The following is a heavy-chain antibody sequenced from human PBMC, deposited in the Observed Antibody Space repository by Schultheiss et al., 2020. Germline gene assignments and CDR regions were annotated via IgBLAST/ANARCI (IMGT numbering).Heavy chain of an antibody. V-gene: IGHV4-34*01. Sequence: SQTLSLTCAVYGGSFSGYYWGWIRQPPGKGLEWIGYIYYSGSTNYNPSLKSRVTISVDTSKNQFSLKLSSVTAADTAVYYCAREGTLENWNDWFDPWGQGTLVTVSS. D-gene: IGHD1-1*01. CDR2: IYYSGST. CDR1: GGSFSGYY. CDR3: AREGTLENWNDWFDP. J-gene: IGHJ5*02.